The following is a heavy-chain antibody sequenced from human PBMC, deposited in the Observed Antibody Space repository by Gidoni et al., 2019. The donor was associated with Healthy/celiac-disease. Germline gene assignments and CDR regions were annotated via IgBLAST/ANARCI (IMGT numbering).Heavy chain of an antibody. D-gene: IGHD3-16*01. V-gene: IGHV4-38-2*01. CDR1: GYSISSGYS. Sequence: QVQLQASGPGLVKPSETLSLTCPVSGYSISSGYSWGWIRQPPGKGLEWIGSIYHSGRTYYHPSLKSRVTISVDTSKNQFSLKLSSVTAADTAVYYCGGYYYYMDVWGKGTTVTVSS. CDR2: IYHSGRT. J-gene: IGHJ6*03. CDR3: GGYYYYMDV.